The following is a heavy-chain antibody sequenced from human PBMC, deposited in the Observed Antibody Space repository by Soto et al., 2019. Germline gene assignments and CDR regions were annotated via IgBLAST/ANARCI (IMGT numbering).Heavy chain of an antibody. CDR3: ARHTPPVSSAYGIDS. Sequence: PRESLKISCEASGYTFTSYWIAWVRQMPGKGLEWMGIIYPGDSDTRYSPSFQGQVSISVDKSISTAYLQWSSLKSSDTAMYYCARHTPPVSSAYGIDSLGQGTLVTVSS. D-gene: IGHD3-10*01. CDR2: IYPGDSDT. V-gene: IGHV5-51*01. CDR1: GYTFTSYW. J-gene: IGHJ4*02.